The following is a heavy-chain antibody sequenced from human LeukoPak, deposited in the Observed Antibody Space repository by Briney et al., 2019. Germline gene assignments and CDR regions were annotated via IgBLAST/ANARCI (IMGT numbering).Heavy chain of an antibody. CDR1: SGSLSSYF. J-gene: IGHJ5*02. CDR3: ARSEAPTVRGVIMVNWVDP. V-gene: IGHV4-59*01. CDR2: ISYSGST. Sequence: SETLSLTCTVSSGSLSSYFWSWTRRPPGKGLEWIGYISYSGSTDYNPSLKSRVTISVDTSRNQFSLKLKSVTAADTAVYYCARSEAPTVRGVIMVNWVDPWGQGTLVTVSS. D-gene: IGHD3-10*01.